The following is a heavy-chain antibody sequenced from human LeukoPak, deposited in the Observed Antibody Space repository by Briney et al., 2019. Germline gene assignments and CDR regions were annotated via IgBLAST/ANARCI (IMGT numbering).Heavy chain of an antibody. CDR1: GFTFDRYG. V-gene: IGHV3-21*01. CDR2: ISSSSTYI. CDR3: ARAYCSSTRCSYYFDS. Sequence: GGSLRLSCAASGFTFDRYGMNWVRQAPGKGLEWISSISSSSTYIYYADSVKGRFTISRDNAKNLLYLQMNSLRAEDTAVYYCARAYCSSTRCSYYFDSWGQGTLVTVSS. D-gene: IGHD2-2*01. J-gene: IGHJ4*02.